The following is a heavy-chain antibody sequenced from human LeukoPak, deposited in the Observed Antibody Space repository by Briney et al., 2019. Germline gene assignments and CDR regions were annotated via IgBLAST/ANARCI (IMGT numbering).Heavy chain of an antibody. CDR3: ASSYDFWSGYYISEFWFDP. CDR2: IYYSGST. Sequence: SETLSLTCTVSGGSISSSSYYWGWIRQPPGKGLEWIGSIYYSGSTYYNPSLKSRVTISVDTSKNQFSLKLSSVTAADTAVYYCASSYDFWSGYYISEFWFDPWGQGTLVTVSS. J-gene: IGHJ5*02. V-gene: IGHV4-39*01. D-gene: IGHD3-3*01. CDR1: GGSISSSSYY.